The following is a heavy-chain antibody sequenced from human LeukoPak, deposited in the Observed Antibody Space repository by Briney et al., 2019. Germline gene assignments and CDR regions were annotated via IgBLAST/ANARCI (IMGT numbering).Heavy chain of an antibody. Sequence: ASGKVSCKASGYTFTSYGISWVRQAPGQGLEWMGWISAYNGNTNYAQKLQGRVTMTTDTSTSTAYMELRSLRSDDTAVYYCARRRDYDSSGYYHNWFDPWGQGTLVTVSS. CDR1: GYTFTSYG. CDR2: ISAYNGNT. D-gene: IGHD3-22*01. CDR3: ARRRDYDSSGYYHNWFDP. V-gene: IGHV1-18*01. J-gene: IGHJ5*02.